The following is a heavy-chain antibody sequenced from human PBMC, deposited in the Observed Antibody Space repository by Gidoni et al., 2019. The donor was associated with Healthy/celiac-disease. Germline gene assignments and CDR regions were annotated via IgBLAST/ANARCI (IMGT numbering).Heavy chain of an antibody. CDR1: GFTFSGSA. CDR2: IRSKANSYAT. D-gene: IGHD4-4*01. CDR3: TRRGSTGSFDY. Sequence: EVQLVESGGGLVQPGGSVKLSCAASGFTFSGSAMHWVRQASGKGLEWVGRIRSKANSYATAYAASVKGRFTISRDDSKNTAYLQMNSLKTEDTAVYYCTRRGSTGSFDYWGQGTLVTVSS. V-gene: IGHV3-73*01. J-gene: IGHJ4*02.